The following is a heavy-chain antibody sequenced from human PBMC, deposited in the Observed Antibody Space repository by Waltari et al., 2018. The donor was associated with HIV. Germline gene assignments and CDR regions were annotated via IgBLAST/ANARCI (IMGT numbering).Heavy chain of an antibody. CDR1: GVSINIGGYY. CDR2: IYNNGNP. D-gene: IGHD2-15*01. Sequence: QVQLQESGPGLLRPSQTLSLTCAVSGVSINIGGYYWSWVRQNPGTGLEWIWHIYNNGNPYYNPSLQSRVTISLDTTQHQFSLRLNSVTAADNAVYYCARGRKGYLGIEDFDSWGQGTLVTVSS. J-gene: IGHJ4*02. CDR3: ARGRKGYLGIEDFDS. V-gene: IGHV4-31*11.